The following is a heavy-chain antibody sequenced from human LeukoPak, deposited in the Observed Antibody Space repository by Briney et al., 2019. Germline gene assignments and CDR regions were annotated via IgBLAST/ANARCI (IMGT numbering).Heavy chain of an antibody. CDR1: GGSFSDYY. CDR3: ARTRRHYYGSGKNLTPWPAGLDV. J-gene: IGHJ6*02. CDR2: SGST. D-gene: IGHD3-10*01. V-gene: IGHV4-59*01. Sequence: SETLSLTCTVSGGSFSDYYWTWIRQSPGKGLEWIGYSGSTNYNPSLKSRVTISVDTSKRHFSLTLSSVTEANTAVYYCARTRRHYYGSGKNLTPWPAGLDVWGQGTTVIVS.